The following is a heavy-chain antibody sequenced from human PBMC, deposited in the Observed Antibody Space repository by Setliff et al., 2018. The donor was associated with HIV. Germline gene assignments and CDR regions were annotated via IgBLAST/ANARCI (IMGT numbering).Heavy chain of an antibody. Sequence: SVKVSCKASGGPFTSAFNWVRQVPGQGLEWMGGIIPIFGTANYAQNFGGRVTIPADQSTTTSYLQLNSLRFEDTAIYYCASDSPAARFEELEDHYYYFMDVWGKGTTVAVSS. V-gene: IGHV1-69*13. CDR3: ASDSPAARFEELEDHYYYFMDV. CDR2: IIPIFGTA. J-gene: IGHJ6*03. D-gene: IGHD3-10*01. CDR1: GGPFTSA.